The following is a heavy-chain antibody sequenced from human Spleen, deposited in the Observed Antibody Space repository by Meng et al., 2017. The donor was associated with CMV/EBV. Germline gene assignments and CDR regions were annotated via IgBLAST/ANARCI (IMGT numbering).Heavy chain of an antibody. D-gene: IGHD3-16*01. CDR1: VVSFSGYY. V-gene: IGHV4-34*01. CDR3: ARELGYGMDV. CDR2: INHSGST. Sequence: SETLSLTCAVYVVSFSGYYWSCIRQPPGKGLAWIGEINHSGSTNYNPSLKSRVTISVDTSKNQFSLKLSSVTAADTAVYYCARELGYGMDVWGQGTTVTVSS. J-gene: IGHJ6*02.